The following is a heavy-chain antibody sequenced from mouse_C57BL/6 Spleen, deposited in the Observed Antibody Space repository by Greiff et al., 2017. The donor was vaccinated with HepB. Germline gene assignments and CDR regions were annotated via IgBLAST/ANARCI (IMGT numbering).Heavy chain of an antibody. CDR2: IHPNSGST. D-gene: IGHD2-5*01. CDR3: ARLEYSNYRAMDY. J-gene: IGHJ4*01. Sequence: VKLQQPGAELVKPGASVKLSCKASGYTFTSYWMHWVKQRPGQGLEWIGMIHPNSGSTNYNEKFKSKATLTVYKSSSTAYMQLSSLTSEDSAVYYCARLEYSNYRAMDYWGQGTSVTVSS. V-gene: IGHV1-64*01. CDR1: GYTFTSYW.